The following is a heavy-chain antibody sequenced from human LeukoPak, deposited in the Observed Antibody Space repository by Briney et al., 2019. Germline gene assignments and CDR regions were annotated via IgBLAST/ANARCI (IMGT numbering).Heavy chain of an antibody. CDR2: ISGNGGRT. D-gene: IGHD6-13*01. J-gene: IGHJ3*02. Sequence: GGSLRLSCAASGFTFNNHDMSWVRQAPGKGLQWVSAISGNGGRTYYADSVNGRFTISRDNSKNTLYLQMNSLRAEDTAVYYCAKSSSSWGGAFDIWGQGTMVTVSS. CDR1: GFTFNNHD. V-gene: IGHV3-23*01. CDR3: AKSSSSWGGAFDI.